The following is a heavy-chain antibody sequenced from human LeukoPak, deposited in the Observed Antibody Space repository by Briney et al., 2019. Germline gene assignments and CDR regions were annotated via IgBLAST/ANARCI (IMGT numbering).Heavy chain of an antibody. V-gene: IGHV3-23*01. D-gene: IGHD3-22*01. J-gene: IGHJ4*02. CDR3: SPTSPGGYYLRYFDY. Sequence: GGSLRLSCAASGFTFSSYAMSWVRQAPGKGLEWVSAISGSGGSTYYADSVKGRFTISRDNSKNTLYLQMNSLRAEDTAVYYCSPTSPGGYYLRYFDYWGQGTLVTVSS. CDR1: GFTFSSYA. CDR2: ISGSGGST.